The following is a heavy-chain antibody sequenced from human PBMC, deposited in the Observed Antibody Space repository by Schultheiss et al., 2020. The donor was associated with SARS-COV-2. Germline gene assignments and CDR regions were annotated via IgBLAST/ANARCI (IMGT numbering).Heavy chain of an antibody. CDR3: ARVADGYYDY. D-gene: IGHD5-24*01. Sequence: GGSLRLSCAASGFTFDDYAMHWVRQAPGKGLEWVSGISWNSGSIGYADSVKGRFTISRDNAKNSLYLQMNSLRAEDTAVYYCARVADGYYDYWGQGTLVTVSS. V-gene: IGHV3-9*01. J-gene: IGHJ4*02. CDR2: ISWNSGSI. CDR1: GFTFDDYA.